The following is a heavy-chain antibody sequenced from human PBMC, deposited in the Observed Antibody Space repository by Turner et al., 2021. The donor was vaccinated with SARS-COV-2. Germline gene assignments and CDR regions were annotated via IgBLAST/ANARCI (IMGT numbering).Heavy chain of an antibody. CDR3: AKDMEQLVPLFDY. CDR1: GFTFSSYG. V-gene: IGHV3-30*18. Sequence: QVQLVESGGGVVQPGRSLRLSCSASGFTFSSYGMHWVRQGPGKGLEWVAVISYDGSNKYYADSVKGRFTISRDNSKNTLYLQMNSLRAEDTAVYYCAKDMEQLVPLFDYWGQGTLVTVSS. D-gene: IGHD6-13*01. J-gene: IGHJ4*02. CDR2: ISYDGSNK.